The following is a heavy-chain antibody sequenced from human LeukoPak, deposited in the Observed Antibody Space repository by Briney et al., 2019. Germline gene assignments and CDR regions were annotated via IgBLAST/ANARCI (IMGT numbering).Heavy chain of an antibody. D-gene: IGHD3-16*02. V-gene: IGHV3-23*01. CDR2: IIGSGGSI. Sequence: GGSLRLSCAASGFTFSSYGMHWVRQAPGKGLEWVSLIIGSGGSIHYADSVRGRFTISRDNFKNTVFLQLSSLRPEDTAVYYCAKHGDNVWGSFRFGFDSWGQGTLVTVSS. J-gene: IGHJ4*02. CDR3: AKHGDNVWGSFRFGFDS. CDR1: GFTFSSYG.